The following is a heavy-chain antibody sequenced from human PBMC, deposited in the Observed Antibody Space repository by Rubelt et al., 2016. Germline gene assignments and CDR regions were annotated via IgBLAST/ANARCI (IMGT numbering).Heavy chain of an antibody. D-gene: IGHD3-10*01. CDR3: AKDGAGSSGAFDI. CDR2: INSDGSIT. J-gene: IGHJ3*02. Sequence: EVQLLESGGGLVQPGGSLRLSCAASGFTFSSYWMHWVRQAPGKGLVWVSRINSDGSITRYADSVQGRFTISRDNAKNTLYLQMNSLRAEDTAVYYCAKDGAGSSGAFDIWGQGTMVTVSS. V-gene: IGHV3-74*01. CDR1: GFTFSSYW.